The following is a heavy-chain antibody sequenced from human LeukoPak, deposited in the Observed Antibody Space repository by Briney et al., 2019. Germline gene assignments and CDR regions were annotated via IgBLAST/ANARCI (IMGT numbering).Heavy chain of an antibody. J-gene: IGHJ4*02. CDR3: ARAMGDYGVYYFDY. CDR1: GGSFSGYY. V-gene: IGHV4-34*01. CDR2: INHSGST. Sequence: SETLSLTCAVYGGSFSGYYWSWIRQPPGKGLEWIGEINHSGSTNYNPSLKSRVTISVDTSKNQFSLKLSSVTAEDTAVYYCARAMGDYGVYYFDYWGQGTLVTVSS. D-gene: IGHD4-17*01.